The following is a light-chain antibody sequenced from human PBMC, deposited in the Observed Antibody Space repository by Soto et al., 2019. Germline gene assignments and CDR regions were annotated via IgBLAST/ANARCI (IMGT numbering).Light chain of an antibody. J-gene: IGKJ4*01. CDR3: QKYNSAPAT. Sequence: DIQMTQSPSSLSASVGDRVTITCRASQGMSNYLAWYQQKPGKVPKLLIYAASTLQSGVPSRFSGSGSGTDFTLTISSLQPEDVATYYCQKYNSAPATFGGGTKVEIK. CDR1: QGMSNY. V-gene: IGKV1-27*01. CDR2: AAS.